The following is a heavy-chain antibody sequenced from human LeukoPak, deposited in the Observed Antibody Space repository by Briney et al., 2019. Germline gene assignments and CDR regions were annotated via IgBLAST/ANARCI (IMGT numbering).Heavy chain of an antibody. Sequence: GGSLRLSCAASGFTFSSYRTNWVSQAPGEGLEWVSSVSNSGDYIHYADAVKGRFTISRDNSKNSLYLQMNSLRAEDTAVYYCARESRYNWNDVFDYRGQGTLGTVSA. D-gene: IGHD1-20*01. CDR1: GFTFSSYR. CDR2: VSNSGDYI. CDR3: ARESRYNWNDVFDY. J-gene: IGHJ4*02. V-gene: IGHV3-21*06.